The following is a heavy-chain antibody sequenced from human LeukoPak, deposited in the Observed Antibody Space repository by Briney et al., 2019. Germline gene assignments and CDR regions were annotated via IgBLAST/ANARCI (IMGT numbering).Heavy chain of an antibody. J-gene: IGHJ4*02. V-gene: IGHV3-23*01. CDR1: GFTFSSYA. CDR2: IRGSGGST. CDR3: AKDGESSRYPSTAPSHS. D-gene: IGHD3-22*01. Sequence: PGGSLRLSCAASGFTFSSYAMSWVRQAPGKGLEWVATIRGSGGSTYYADSVKGRFTISRDDSKNTLHSQVNSLRAEDTAVYYCAKDGESSRYPSTAPSHSWGQGTLVTVSS.